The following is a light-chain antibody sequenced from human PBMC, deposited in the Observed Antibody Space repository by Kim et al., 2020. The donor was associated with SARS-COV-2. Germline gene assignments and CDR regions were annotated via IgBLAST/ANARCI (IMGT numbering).Light chain of an antibody. J-gene: IGLJ2*01. CDR2: QDT. CDR3: QTWDINTVV. Sequence: VSPGQTACITVYGDKLVENYVCWYKQKAGQSPVMVIYQDTKRPSGIPERFSGSNSGNTATLTISGTQAMDEADYYCQTWDINTVVFGGGTQLTVL. CDR1: KLVENY. V-gene: IGLV3-1*01.